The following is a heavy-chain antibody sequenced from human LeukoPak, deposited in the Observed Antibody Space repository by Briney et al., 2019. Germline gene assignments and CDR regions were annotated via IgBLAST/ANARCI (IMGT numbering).Heavy chain of an antibody. Sequence: ASVKASCKASGYTFTTYVITWVRQAPGQGLDWMGCLSVYTGNTNYAQTLQGRVTITTDTSTSTAYMELRSLRSDDTAMYYCASGGLARFDYWGQGTLVTVSS. J-gene: IGHJ4*02. CDR1: GYTFTTYV. V-gene: IGHV1-18*01. CDR2: LSVYTGNT. CDR3: ASGGLARFDY. D-gene: IGHD3-16*01.